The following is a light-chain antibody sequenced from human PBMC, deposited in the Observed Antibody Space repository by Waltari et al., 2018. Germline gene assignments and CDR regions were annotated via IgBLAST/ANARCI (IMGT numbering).Light chain of an antibody. CDR3: HQSKTLPWT. J-gene: IGKJ1*01. Sequence: EIVLTQSPDFQSVTPKEKVTITCRASRTVDRSLHWDQQKPDQSPKLLIRYTSQSISGVPSRFSGSGSGTEFTLTINSLEAEDAATYYCHQSKTLPWTFGQGTKVESK. V-gene: IGKV6-21*02. CDR2: YTS. CDR1: RTVDRS.